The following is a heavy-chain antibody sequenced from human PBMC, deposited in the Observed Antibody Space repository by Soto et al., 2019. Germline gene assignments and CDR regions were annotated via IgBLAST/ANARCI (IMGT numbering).Heavy chain of an antibody. CDR3: ASDSSSSWYFWFDP. Sequence: QVQLVESGGGVVQPGRSLRLSCAASGFTFSSYGMHWVRQAPGKGMEWVAVIWNDGSNNYYADSVKGRFTISRDNSKNTLYLQMNSMRAEATAVSDCASDSSSSWYFWFDPWGQGTLVTVSS. CDR1: GFTFSSYG. D-gene: IGHD6-13*01. CDR2: IWNDGSNN. V-gene: IGHV3-33*01. J-gene: IGHJ5*02.